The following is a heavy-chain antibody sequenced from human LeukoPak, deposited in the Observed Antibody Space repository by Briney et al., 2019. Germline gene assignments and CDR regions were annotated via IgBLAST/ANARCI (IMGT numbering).Heavy chain of an antibody. V-gene: IGHV3-7*03. CDR1: GFTFSSYW. CDR3: AREDIVVVEYGMDV. CDR2: IKQDGSEK. Sequence: GGSLRLSCAASGFTFSSYWMSWVRQAPGKGLEWVANIKQDGSEKYYVDSVKGRFTISRDSAKNSLYLQMNSLRAEDTAVYYCAREDIVVVEYGMDVWGKGTTVTVSS. D-gene: IGHD2-15*01. J-gene: IGHJ6*04.